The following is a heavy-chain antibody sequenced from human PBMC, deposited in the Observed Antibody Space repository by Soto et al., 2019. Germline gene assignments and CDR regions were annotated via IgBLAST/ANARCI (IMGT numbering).Heavy chain of an antibody. CDR1: GFTFANYA. D-gene: IGHD3-3*01. CDR3: AKVGDYDFWSGCPYFDY. V-gene: IGHV3-23*01. CDR2: LSGSGDST. J-gene: IGHJ4*02. Sequence: GGSLRLSCVVSGFTFANYAMSWVRQAPGKGLEWVSGLSGSGDSTYYADSVKGRFTISRDDSKKTVYLQMDSLSAEDTAIYDCAKVGDYDFWSGCPYFDYWGQGTMVTVSS.